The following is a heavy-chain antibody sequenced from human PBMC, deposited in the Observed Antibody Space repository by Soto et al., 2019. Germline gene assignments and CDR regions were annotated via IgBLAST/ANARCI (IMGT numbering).Heavy chain of an antibody. D-gene: IGHD1-26*01. CDR1: GFTFSSYG. V-gene: IGHV3-30*18. CDR2: ISYDGSNK. Sequence: QVQLVESGGGVVQPGRSLRLSCAASGFTFSSYGMHWVRQAPGKGLEWVAVISYDGSNKYYADSVKGRFTISSDNSKNTLYLQMNSLRAEDTAVYYCAKDLSSVGATSDYYFDYWGQGTLVTVSS. J-gene: IGHJ4*02. CDR3: AKDLSSVGATSDYYFDY.